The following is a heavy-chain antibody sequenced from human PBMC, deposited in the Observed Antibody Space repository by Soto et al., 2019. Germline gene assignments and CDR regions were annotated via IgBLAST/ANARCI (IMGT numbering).Heavy chain of an antibody. CDR2: IYYSGST. V-gene: IGHV4-61*01. CDR3: ARVAVVVVDARPYYYGMDV. CDR1: GGSVSSGSYY. D-gene: IGHD2-15*01. J-gene: IGHJ6*02. Sequence: SETLSLTCTVSGGSVSSGSYYWSWIRQPPGKGLEWIGYIYYSGSTNYNPSLKSRVTISVDTSKNQFSLKLSSVTAADTAVYYCARVAVVVVDARPYYYGMDVWGQGTTVTVSS.